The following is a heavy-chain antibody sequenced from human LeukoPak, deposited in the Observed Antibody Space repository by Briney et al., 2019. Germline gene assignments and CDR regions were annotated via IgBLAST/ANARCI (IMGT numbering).Heavy chain of an antibody. J-gene: IGHJ4*02. D-gene: IGHD2-21*02. V-gene: IGHV1-69*13. CDR2: IIPMFGTA. CDR3: ARGSYIGVAVTAYSGY. Sequence: SVKVSCKASGGTFSSHAINWVRQAPGQGLEWMGGIIPMFGTANYAQKFQGRVTITADESTSTAFMELRSLRSEDTAVYYCARGSYIGVAVTAYSGYWGQGTLVTVSS. CDR1: GGTFSSHA.